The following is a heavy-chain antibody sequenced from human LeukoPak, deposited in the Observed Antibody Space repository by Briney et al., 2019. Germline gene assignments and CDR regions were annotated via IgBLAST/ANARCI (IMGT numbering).Heavy chain of an antibody. CDR3: ARDKGAAGLFFDY. Sequence: GGSLRLSCAASGVTFSSYWMSWGRQAPRKGLEWVANIKQDGSEKYYVDPVKGRFTTSRDNAKNSLYLKMNSLRAEAQAVFYFARDKGAAGLFFDYWGQGTLVTVSS. D-gene: IGHD6-13*01. CDR1: GVTFSSYW. CDR2: IKQDGSEK. V-gene: IGHV3-7*01. J-gene: IGHJ4*02.